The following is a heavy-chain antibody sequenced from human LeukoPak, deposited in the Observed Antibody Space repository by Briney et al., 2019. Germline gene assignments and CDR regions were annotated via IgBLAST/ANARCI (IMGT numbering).Heavy chain of an antibody. CDR2: ISSSSSYI. V-gene: IGHV3-21*01. J-gene: IGHJ3*02. CDR1: GFTFSSYA. D-gene: IGHD2-15*01. CDR3: ARGYCSGGSCYYAFDI. Sequence: PGGSLRLSCAASGFTFSSYAMHWVRQAPGKGLEWVSSISSSSSYIYYADSAKGRFTISRDNARNSLYLQMNSLRAEDTAVYYCARGYCSGGSCYYAFDIWGQGTMVTVSS.